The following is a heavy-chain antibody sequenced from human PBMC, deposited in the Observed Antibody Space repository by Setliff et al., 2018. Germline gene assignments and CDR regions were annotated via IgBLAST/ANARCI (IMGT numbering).Heavy chain of an antibody. D-gene: IGHD3-10*01. CDR1: GYTFTSYA. CDR3: ARTSGVRGVIIAGGMDV. V-gene: IGHV1-3*01. J-gene: IGHJ6*02. Sequence: ASVKVSCKASGYTFTSYAMHWVRQAPGRRLEWMGWINAGNGNTKYSQKFQGRVTITTDESTSTAYMELSSLRSEDTAVYYCARTSGVRGVIIAGGMDVWGQGTTVTVSS. CDR2: INAGNGNT.